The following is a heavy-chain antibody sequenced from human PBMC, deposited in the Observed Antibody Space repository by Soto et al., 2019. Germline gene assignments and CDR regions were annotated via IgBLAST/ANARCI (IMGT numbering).Heavy chain of an antibody. J-gene: IGHJ4*02. Sequence: PSETLSLTCTVSGGSITSYYWTWIRQPPGKGLEWIGYIDYSGSTNYSPSLKSRITMSVNTSKNQFSLKLSSVTAADTAVYYCARAGSGYSFDHWGQGALVTVS. CDR3: ARAGSGYSFDH. CDR2: IDYSGST. D-gene: IGHD3-22*01. CDR1: GGSITSYY. V-gene: IGHV4-59*01.